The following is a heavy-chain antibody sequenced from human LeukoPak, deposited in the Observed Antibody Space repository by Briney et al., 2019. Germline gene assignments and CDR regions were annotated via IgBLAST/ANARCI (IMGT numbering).Heavy chain of an antibody. CDR3: ARMNYVSSGWGAPFDS. J-gene: IGHJ4*02. CDR1: GFTFSSYA. D-gene: IGHD1-7*01. CDR2: ISGSGGST. Sequence: GGSLRLSCAASGFTFSSYAMSWVRQAPGKGLEWVSAISGSGGSTYYADSVKGRFTISRDNSKNTLYLQMNSLRAEDTVVYYCARMNYVSSGWGAPFDSWGQGTLVTVSS. V-gene: IGHV3-23*01.